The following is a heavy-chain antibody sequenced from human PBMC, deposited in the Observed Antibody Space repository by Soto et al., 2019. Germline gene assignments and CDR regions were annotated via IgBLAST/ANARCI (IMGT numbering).Heavy chain of an antibody. D-gene: IGHD2-21*02. J-gene: IGHJ3*01. V-gene: IGHV3-23*01. CDR3: AKEEGVFVVVTGAFDV. CDR2: ISGSGAST. CDR1: GFTFSSYA. Sequence: GGSLRLSCAASGFTFSSYAMNWVRQAPGKGLEWVSGISGSGASTYYADSVKGRFTISRDNSKNTLYLQMNSLRAEDTAVYFCAKEEGVFVVVTGAFDVWGQGTMVTVSS.